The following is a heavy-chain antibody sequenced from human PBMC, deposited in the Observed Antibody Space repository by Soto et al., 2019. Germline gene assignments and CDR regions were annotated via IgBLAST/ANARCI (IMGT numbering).Heavy chain of an antibody. CDR2: IYHSGST. V-gene: IGHV4-30-2*01. CDR1: GGSISSGGYS. D-gene: IGHD3-22*01. Sequence: QLQLQESGSGLVKPSQTLSLTCAVSGGSISSGGYSWSWIRQPPGKGLEWIGYIYHSGSTYYNPSLKSLFTISVDRSKNQFSLKLSSVTAADTAVYYCARDLARDLYYYDSSGYLDFRAFDIWGQGTMVTVSS. J-gene: IGHJ3*02. CDR3: ARDLARDLYYYDSSGYLDFRAFDI.